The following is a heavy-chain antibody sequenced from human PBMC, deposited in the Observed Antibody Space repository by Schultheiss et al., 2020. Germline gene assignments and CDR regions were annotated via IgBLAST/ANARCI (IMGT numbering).Heavy chain of an antibody. CDR2: ISSNGGST. J-gene: IGHJ6*03. V-gene: IGHV3-64*04. D-gene: IGHD4-17*01. Sequence: GGSLRLSCSASGFTFSSYAMHWVRQAPGKGLEYVSAISSNGGSTYYADSVKGRFTISRDNSKNTLFLQMNSLRPDDTAVYYCAKGGDYGHYIDVWGKGTTVTVSS. CDR1: GFTFSSYA. CDR3: AKGGDYGHYIDV.